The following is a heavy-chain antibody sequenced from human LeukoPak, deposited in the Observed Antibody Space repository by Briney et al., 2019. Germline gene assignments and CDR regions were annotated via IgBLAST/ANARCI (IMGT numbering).Heavy chain of an antibody. V-gene: IGHV4-34*01. D-gene: IGHD3-3*01. J-gene: IGHJ4*02. CDR1: GGSFSGYY. CDR3: ARSPYRITIFGVVITPLRY. CDR2: INHSGST. Sequence: SETLSLTCAVYGGSFSGYYWSWIRQPPGKGLEWIGEINHSGSTNYNPSLKSRVTISVDTSKNQFSLKLSSVTAADTAVYYCARSPYRITIFGVVITPLRYWGQGTLVTVSS.